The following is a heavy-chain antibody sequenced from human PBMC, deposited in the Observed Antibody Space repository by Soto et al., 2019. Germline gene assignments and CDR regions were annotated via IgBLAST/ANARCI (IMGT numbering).Heavy chain of an antibody. D-gene: IGHD2-2*01. CDR2: INPSGST. V-gene: IGHV4-34*01. CDR3: ARRGRCCSSRNSCYFYFDS. Sequence: PSETLSLTCGVNDGSLNGYFWSWIRQSPGKGLEWIGEINPSGSTSHNPSLKSRVTLSIDTSKNQFSLRLSSVTAADMAIYYCARRGRCCSSRNSCYFYFDSWVQGTLVTVSS. CDR1: DGSLNGYF. J-gene: IGHJ4*02.